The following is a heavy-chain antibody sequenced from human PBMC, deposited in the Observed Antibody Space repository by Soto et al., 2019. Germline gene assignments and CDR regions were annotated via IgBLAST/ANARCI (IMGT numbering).Heavy chain of an antibody. J-gene: IGHJ3*02. D-gene: IGHD3-22*01. CDR2: IIPIFGTA. CDR1: GGTFSSYA. Sequence: SVKVSCKASGGTFSSYAISWVRQAPGQGLEWMGGIIPIFGTANYAQKFQGRVTITADESTSTAYMELSSLRSEDTAVYYCAREYYYDSSGYHGDAFDIRGQGTIFTVSS. V-gene: IGHV1-69*13. CDR3: AREYYYDSSGYHGDAFDI.